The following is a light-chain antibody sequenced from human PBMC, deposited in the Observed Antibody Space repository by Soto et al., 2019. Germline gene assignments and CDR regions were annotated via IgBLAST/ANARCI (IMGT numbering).Light chain of an antibody. J-gene: IGKJ2*01. CDR2: WAS. Sequence: DIVMTQSPDSLAVSLGERATINCKSSQSVLYSSNNKNYLAWYQQKPGQPPKMVIYWASTRESGVPDRFSGSGSGTDFTLTISSLQAEDVVVYYCQQYYSTTPTFGQGTKLEIK. CDR1: QSVLYSSNNKNY. V-gene: IGKV4-1*01. CDR3: QQYYSTTPT.